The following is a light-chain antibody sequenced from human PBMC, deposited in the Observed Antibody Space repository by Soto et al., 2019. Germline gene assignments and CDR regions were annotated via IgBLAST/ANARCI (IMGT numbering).Light chain of an antibody. CDR1: QSLLHSNGYNY. J-gene: IGKJ5*01. CDR3: QQHNQWPIT. Sequence: DIVMTQSPLSLPVTPGEPASISCRSSQSLLHSNGYNYLDWYLQKPGQSPQLLIYLGSNRASGVPDRFSGSGSGTEFTLTINSLQSEDSAVYYCQQHNQWPITFGQGTRLEIK. CDR2: LGS. V-gene: IGKV2-28*01.